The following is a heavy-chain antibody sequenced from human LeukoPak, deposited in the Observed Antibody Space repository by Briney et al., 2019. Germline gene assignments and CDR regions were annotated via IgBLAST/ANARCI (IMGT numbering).Heavy chain of an antibody. CDR3: ARGEAMGYYFDY. V-gene: IGHV1-2*02. D-gene: IGHD5-18*01. CDR2: INPNSGGT. J-gene: IGHJ4*02. CDR1: GYIFTGYY. Sequence: GASVKVSCKASGYIFTGYYMHWVRQAPGQGLEWMGWINPNSGGTNYAQKFQGRVTMTRDTSISTAYMELSRLTSDDTAVYYCARGEAMGYYFDYWGQGTLVTVSS.